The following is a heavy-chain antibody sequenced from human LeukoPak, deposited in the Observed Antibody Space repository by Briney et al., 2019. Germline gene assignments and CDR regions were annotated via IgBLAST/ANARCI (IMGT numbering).Heavy chain of an antibody. CDR3: ARVGGVAGSIYYYYYGMDV. V-gene: IGHV1-8*01. Sequence: GASVKVSCKASGYTFTSYDINWVRQATGQGLEWMGWMNPNSGNTGYAQKFQGRVTVTRNTSISTAYMELSSLRSEDTAVYYCARVGGVAGSIYYYYYGMDVWGQGTTVTVSS. J-gene: IGHJ6*02. D-gene: IGHD6-19*01. CDR1: GYTFTSYD. CDR2: MNPNSGNT.